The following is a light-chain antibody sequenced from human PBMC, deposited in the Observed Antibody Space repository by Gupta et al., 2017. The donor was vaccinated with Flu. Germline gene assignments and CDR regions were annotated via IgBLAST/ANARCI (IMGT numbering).Light chain of an antibody. V-gene: IGLV1-51*02. J-gene: IGLJ1*01. Sequence: QSVLTPPPSVSAAAGQKVTISCSGSSSNLGIHPVSWYHQVPGAAPKLLIYEDNKRSSGIPDRFSGARSGTSATLGITGLQTGDEGDYYCGAWDGNLSIEILGTGTKVTVL. CDR1: SSNLGIHP. CDR3: GAWDGNLSIEI. CDR2: EDN.